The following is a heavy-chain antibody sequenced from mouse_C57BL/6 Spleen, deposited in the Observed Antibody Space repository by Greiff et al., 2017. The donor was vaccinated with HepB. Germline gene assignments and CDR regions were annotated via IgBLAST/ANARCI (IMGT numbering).Heavy chain of an antibody. V-gene: IGHV1-43*01. J-gene: IGHJ3*01. Sequence: EVQLQQSGPELVKPGASVKISCKASGYSFTGYYMHWVKQSPEKSLEWIGEINPSTGVTNYNQKFKGKATLTVDKSSSTAYMQLKSLTSEDSAVYYGARAYDSAWFAYWGQGTLVTVSA. CDR2: INPSTGVT. D-gene: IGHD2-4*01. CDR1: GYSFTGYY. CDR3: ARAYDSAWFAY.